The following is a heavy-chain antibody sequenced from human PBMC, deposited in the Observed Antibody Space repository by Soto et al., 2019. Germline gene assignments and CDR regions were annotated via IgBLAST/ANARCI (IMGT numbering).Heavy chain of an antibody. CDR3: ARRRRGSSTWFDF. V-gene: IGHV4-34*02. CDR2: SSHNGVT. J-gene: IGHJ4*02. Sequence: QVQLQQGGAGLLKPSETLSLTCAVYGGSFSPYIWSWIRQPPGKGLEWIGLSSHNGVTDFSPSVKSIATVSVETSKNQFSLSLTSVPAAATAVYYCARRRRGSSTWFDFWGQGTLVVVSS. D-gene: IGHD2-2*01. CDR1: GGSFSPYI.